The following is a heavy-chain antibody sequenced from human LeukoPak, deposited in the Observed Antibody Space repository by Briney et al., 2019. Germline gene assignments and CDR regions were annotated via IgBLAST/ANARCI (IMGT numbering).Heavy chain of an antibody. D-gene: IGHD5-12*01. J-gene: IGHJ6*02. Sequence: PGGSLRLSCAASGFTFSNAWMSWVRQAPGKGLEWVGRIKSKTDGGTTDYAAPVKGRFTISRDDSKNTLYLQMNSLKTEDTAVYYCTTGFSGWNYYYGMDVWGQGTTVTGSS. V-gene: IGHV3-15*01. CDR2: IKSKTDGGTT. CDR3: TTGFSGWNYYYGMDV. CDR1: GFTFSNAW.